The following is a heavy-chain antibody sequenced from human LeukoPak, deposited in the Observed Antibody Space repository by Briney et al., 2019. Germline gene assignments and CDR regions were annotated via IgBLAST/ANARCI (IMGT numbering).Heavy chain of an antibody. CDR1: GFAFSSQA. V-gene: IGHV3-23*01. J-gene: IGHJ4*02. CDR3: ARDQGL. Sequence: TGGSLRLSCAASGFAFSSQAMGWVRQAPGKGLEWVSVISDSGSLTYYADSVKGRFTISRDNSKKTLFLQLNSLRAEDTAVYYCARDQGLWGQGTLVTVSS. CDR2: ISDSGSLT.